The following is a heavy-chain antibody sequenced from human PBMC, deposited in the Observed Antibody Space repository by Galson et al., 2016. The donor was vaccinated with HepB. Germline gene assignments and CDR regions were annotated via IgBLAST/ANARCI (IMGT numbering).Heavy chain of an antibody. D-gene: IGHD3-16*01. Sequence: SWVRQAPGKGLECIGYIYYSGITYYSPSLRSRVAISLDTSKNHFSLRLSSVTAADTAVYYCARGLRSPTRWGQGTLVTVSS. CDR2: IYYSGIT. V-gene: IGHV4-30-4*08. J-gene: IGHJ4*02. CDR3: ARGLRSPTR.